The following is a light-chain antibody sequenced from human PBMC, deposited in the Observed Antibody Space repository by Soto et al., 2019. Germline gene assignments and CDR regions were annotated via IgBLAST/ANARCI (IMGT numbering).Light chain of an antibody. V-gene: IGLV2-14*01. CDR3: SSYTGSSTLV. Sequence: QSVLTQPASVSGSPGQSITISCTGTSNDVGAYNYVSWYQQHPGKAPKLMIYEVSSRPSGVSNRFSGSKSGNTASLTISGLQVEDEADYYCSSYTGSSTLVFGTGTKVTVL. CDR1: SNDVGAYNY. CDR2: EVS. J-gene: IGLJ1*01.